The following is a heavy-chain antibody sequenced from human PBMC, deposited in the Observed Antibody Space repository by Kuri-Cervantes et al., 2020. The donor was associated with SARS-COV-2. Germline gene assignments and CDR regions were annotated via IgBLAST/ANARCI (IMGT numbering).Heavy chain of an antibody. V-gene: IGHV3-66*01. D-gene: IGHD1-14*01. CDR3: AREAPEEDYYYYYMDV. J-gene: IGHJ6*03. CDR1: GFTVSSNY. Sequence: GESLKISCAASGFTVSSNYMSWVRQAPGKGLEWVSVIYSGDNTEYADSVKGRFTISRDNAKNSLYLQMNSLRAEDTAVYYCAREAPEEDYYYYYMDVWGKGTTVTVSS. CDR2: IYSGDNT.